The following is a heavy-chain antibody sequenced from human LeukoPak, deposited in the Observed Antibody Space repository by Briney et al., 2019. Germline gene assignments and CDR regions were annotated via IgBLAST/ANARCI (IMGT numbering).Heavy chain of an antibody. D-gene: IGHD3-22*01. Sequence: TGGSLRLSCAASGFTVSSNYMSWVRQAPGKGLEWVAGISGSGGTTNYADSVKGRFTISRDNPKNTLFLHMNSLRAEDTAVYFCAKRGVVIRVILVGFHKEAYYFDSWGQGALVTVSS. CDR3: AKRGVVIRVILVGFHKEAYYFDS. V-gene: IGHV3-23*01. J-gene: IGHJ4*02. CDR1: GFTVSSNY. CDR2: ISGSGGTT.